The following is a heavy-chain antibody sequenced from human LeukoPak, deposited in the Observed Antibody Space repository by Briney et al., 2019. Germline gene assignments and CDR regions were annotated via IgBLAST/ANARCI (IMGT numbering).Heavy chain of an antibody. Sequence: SETLSLTCTVSGGSISNYYWSWIRQPPGKGLEWIGYIYYSGSTNYNPSLKSRVTISVDTSKNQFSLKLSSVTAADTAMYYCARGGSYDRYAFDIWGQGTMVTVSS. CDR1: GGSISNYY. CDR3: ARGGSYDRYAFDI. V-gene: IGHV4-59*01. D-gene: IGHD1-26*01. CDR2: IYYSGST. J-gene: IGHJ3*02.